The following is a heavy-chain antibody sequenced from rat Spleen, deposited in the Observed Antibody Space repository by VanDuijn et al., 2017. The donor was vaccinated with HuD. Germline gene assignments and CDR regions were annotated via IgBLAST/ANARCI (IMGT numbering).Heavy chain of an antibody. V-gene: IGHV5-20*01. CDR2: ISYDGTAT. J-gene: IGHJ4*01. CDR1: GLSFSNYD. Sequence: EVQLVESGGGLVQPGRSMKLSCAASGLSFSNYDMAWVRQAPTKGLEWVASISYDGTATYYRDSVKGRFTISRDNAKSTLYLQMDSLRSEDTATYYCTTSNYYSSFIYLDAWGQGASVTVSS. CDR3: TTSNYYSSFIYLDA. D-gene: IGHD1-2*01.